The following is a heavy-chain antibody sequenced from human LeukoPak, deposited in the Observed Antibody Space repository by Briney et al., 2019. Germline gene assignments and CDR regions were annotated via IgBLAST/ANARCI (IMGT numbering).Heavy chain of an antibody. D-gene: IGHD3-22*01. CDR1: GGTFSSYA. J-gene: IGHJ5*02. CDR2: IIALFGTA. V-gene: IGHV1-69*13. CDR3: ARADSSGYYYSDP. Sequence: ASVKVSCKASGGTFSSYAISWVRQAPGQGLEWMGGIIALFGTANYAQKFQGRVTITADESTSTAYMELSSLRSEDTAVYYCARADSSGYYYSDPWGQGTLVTVSS.